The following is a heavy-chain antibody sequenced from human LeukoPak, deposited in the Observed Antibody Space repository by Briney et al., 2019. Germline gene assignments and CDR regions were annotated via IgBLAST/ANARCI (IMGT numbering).Heavy chain of an antibody. Sequence: PGGSLRLSCAASGFTFNRYWMCWVRQAPGKGLVWVSRIDSDGISTNYADSVKGRFTISRDNAKNTLFLQMNSLRAEDTAVYFCARRDHLDNWGQGTLVTVSS. CDR3: ARRDHLDN. CDR2: IDSDGIST. J-gene: IGHJ4*02. D-gene: IGHD5-24*01. V-gene: IGHV3-74*01. CDR1: GFTFNRYW.